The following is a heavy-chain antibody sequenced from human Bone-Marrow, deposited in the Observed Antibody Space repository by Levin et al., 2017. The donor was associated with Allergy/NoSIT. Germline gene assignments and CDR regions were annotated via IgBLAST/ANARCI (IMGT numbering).Heavy chain of an antibody. D-gene: IGHD6-13*01. J-gene: IGHJ4*02. CDR1: GFTFSSYG. CDR2: IWYDGSNK. CDR3: ARSNSPAAAGNFDY. Sequence: LSLTCAASGFTFSSYGMHWVRQAPGKGLEWVAVIWYDGSNKYYADSVKGRFTISRDNSKNTLYLQMNSLRAEDTAVYYCARSNSPAAAGNFDYWGQGTLVTVSS. V-gene: IGHV3-33*01.